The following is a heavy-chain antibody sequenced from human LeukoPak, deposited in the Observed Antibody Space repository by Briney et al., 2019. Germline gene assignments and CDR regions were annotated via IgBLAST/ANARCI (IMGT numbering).Heavy chain of an antibody. Sequence: GGSLRLSCVGSGFIVKTYTLNWLRQAPGKGLEGVSCILSSGAYTYYADSLKGRFTTSRDNAKHSLYLQTTSLRAEDTAVYYCVTRGWADYYYYRDVWGKGTTVTVSS. CDR3: VTRGWADYYYYRDV. J-gene: IGHJ6*03. CDR1: GFIVKTYT. V-gene: IGHV3-21*06. CDR2: ILSSGAYT. D-gene: IGHD6-19*01.